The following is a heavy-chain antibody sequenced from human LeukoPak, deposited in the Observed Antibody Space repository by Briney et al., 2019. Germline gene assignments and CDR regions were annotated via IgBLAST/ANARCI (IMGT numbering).Heavy chain of an antibody. CDR2: IYYTGST. Sequence: SETLSLTCTVSRGSITNYYWTWIRQPPGKGLEWVGHIYYTGSTNYNPSLKSRVTISVDTSKNQFSLKLSSVTAADTAVYYCARETSQKGAHYMDVWGKGTTITISS. CDR3: ARETSQKGAHYMDV. J-gene: IGHJ6*03. D-gene: IGHD3-16*01. CDR1: RGSITNYY. V-gene: IGHV4-59*01.